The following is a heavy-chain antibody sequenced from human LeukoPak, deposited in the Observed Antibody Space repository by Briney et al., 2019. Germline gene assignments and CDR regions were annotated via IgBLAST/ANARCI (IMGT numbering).Heavy chain of an antibody. J-gene: IGHJ6*03. CDR3: ARYSHRPPYYYYYMDV. Sequence: GGSLRLSCAASGFTFSSYAMSWVRQAPGKGLEWVSAISGSGGSTYYADSVKGRFTISRDNSKNTLYLQMNSLRAEDTAVYYCARYSHRPPYYYYYMDVWGKGTTVTVSS. D-gene: IGHD1-1*01. CDR2: ISGSGGST. CDR1: GFTFSSYA. V-gene: IGHV3-23*01.